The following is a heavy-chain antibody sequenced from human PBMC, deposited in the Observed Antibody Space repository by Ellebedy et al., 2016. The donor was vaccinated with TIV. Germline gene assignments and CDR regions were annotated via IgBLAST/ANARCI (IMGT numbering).Heavy chain of an antibody. Sequence: PGGSLRLSCAASGFTVSSNYMNWVRQAQGKGLEWDSYISNTGSHTYYADSVKGRFTVARDSAQNSVYLQMNSLMAEDTAVYYCARTREPGYFPYYYYGMDVWGQGTTVTVSS. CDR2: ISNTGSHT. D-gene: IGHD2-2*03. V-gene: IGHV3-11*01. CDR3: ARTREPGYFPYYYYGMDV. J-gene: IGHJ6*02. CDR1: GFTVSSNY.